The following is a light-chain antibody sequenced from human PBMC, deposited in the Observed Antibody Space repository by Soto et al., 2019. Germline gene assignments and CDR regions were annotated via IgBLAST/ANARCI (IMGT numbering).Light chain of an antibody. Sequence: DVVLTQTPLSLSVTPGQPASISRKSSQSLLHNGGETFLFWYLQKPGQSPQLLIYEVSNRFSGVPDRFSGGGSGTDFTLEISRVEAEDVGIYYCMQSTQLPPTFGQGTRLGIK. J-gene: IGKJ5*01. CDR3: MQSTQLPPT. CDR1: QSLLHNGGETF. V-gene: IGKV2D-29*02. CDR2: EVS.